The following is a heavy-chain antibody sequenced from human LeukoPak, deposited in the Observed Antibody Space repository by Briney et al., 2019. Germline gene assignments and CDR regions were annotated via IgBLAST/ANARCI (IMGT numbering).Heavy chain of an antibody. Sequence: GGSLRLSCAASGFTFSSYAMSWVRQAPGKGLEWVSSISSSSSYIFYADSVKGRFTISRDNAKNSLFLQMDSPRADDTAVYYCARGEVATTYYYGMDVWGQGTTVTVSS. CDR3: ARGEVATTYYYGMDV. J-gene: IGHJ6*02. CDR1: GFTFSSYA. V-gene: IGHV3-21*06. CDR2: ISSSSSYI. D-gene: IGHD5-12*01.